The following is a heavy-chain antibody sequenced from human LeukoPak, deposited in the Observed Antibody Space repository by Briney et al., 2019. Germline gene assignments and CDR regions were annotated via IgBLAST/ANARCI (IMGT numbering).Heavy chain of an antibody. CDR2: ISAYNGNT. Sequence: ASVKVSCKASGYTFTSYGISWMRQAPGQGLEWMGWISAYNGNTNYAQKLQGRVSMTTGTSTSTAYMELRSLRSDDTAVYYCARESTDIVVVPAEGRLDYWGQGTLVTVSS. J-gene: IGHJ4*02. V-gene: IGHV1-18*01. CDR1: GYTFTSYG. CDR3: ARESTDIVVVPAEGRLDY. D-gene: IGHD2-2*01.